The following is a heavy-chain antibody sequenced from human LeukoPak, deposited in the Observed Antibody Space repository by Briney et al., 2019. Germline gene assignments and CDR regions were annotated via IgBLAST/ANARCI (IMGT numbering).Heavy chain of an antibody. CDR3: ARLWFGELFTSLYFDY. Sequence: GESLKISCRGSGYSFTSYWIGWVRQMPGKGLEWMGIIYPGDSDTRYSPSFQGQVTISADKSISTAYLQWSSLKASDTAMYYCARLWFGELFTSLYFDYWGQGTLVTVSS. CDR2: IYPGDSDT. J-gene: IGHJ4*02. V-gene: IGHV5-51*01. CDR1: GYSFTSYW. D-gene: IGHD3-10*01.